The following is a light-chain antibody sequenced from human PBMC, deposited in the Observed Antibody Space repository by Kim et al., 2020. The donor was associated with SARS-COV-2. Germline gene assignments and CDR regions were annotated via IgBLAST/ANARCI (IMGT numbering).Light chain of an antibody. J-gene: IGKJ3*01. CDR2: DAS. CDR3: QQRSNWPLT. V-gene: IGKV3-11*01. CDR1: QSVSSY. Sequence: EIVLTQSPAPLSLSPGERATLSCRASQSVSSYLAWYQQKPGQAPRLLIYDASHRATGIPARFSGSGSGTDFTLTISSLEPEDFAVYYCQQRSNWPLTFGPGTKVDIK.